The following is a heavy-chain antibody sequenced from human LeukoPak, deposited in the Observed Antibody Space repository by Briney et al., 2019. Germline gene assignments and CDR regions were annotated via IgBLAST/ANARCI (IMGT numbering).Heavy chain of an antibody. D-gene: IGHD1-26*01. CDR1: GYTFTGYY. J-gene: IGHJ4*02. Sequence: ASVKVSCKASGYTFTGYYIHWVRQAPGQGLEWMGWTNPNSGGTYYAQKFQGRVTMTRDTSISTAYMELSRLRSDDTALYYCARGSSNSGSYWGSGYWGQGTLVTVSS. CDR2: TNPNSGGT. V-gene: IGHV1-2*02. CDR3: ARGSSNSGSYWGSGY.